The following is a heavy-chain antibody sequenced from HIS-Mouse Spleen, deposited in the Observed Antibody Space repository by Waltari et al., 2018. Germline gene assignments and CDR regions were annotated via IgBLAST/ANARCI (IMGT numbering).Heavy chain of an antibody. CDR1: GDSVSSNSAA. Sequence: QVQLQQSGPGLVKPSQTLSLTCAISGDSVSSNSAAWNWIRQSPSRGLEWLGRTYYSSKLYNDYAVSVKSRITINPDTSKNQFSLQLNSVTPEDTAVYYCARSGFVAAAGTIDYWGQGTLVTVSS. J-gene: IGHJ4*02. V-gene: IGHV6-1*01. CDR3: ARSGFVAAAGTIDY. CDR2: TYYSSKLYN. D-gene: IGHD6-13*01.